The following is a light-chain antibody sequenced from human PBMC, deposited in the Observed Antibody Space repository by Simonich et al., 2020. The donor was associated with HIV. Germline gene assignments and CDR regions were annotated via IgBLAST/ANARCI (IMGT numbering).Light chain of an antibody. Sequence: DIVMTQSPDSLAVSLGERATINCKSSQSFLYNSNNKNYLAWYQQKPGQPPKLLIYWASTREAGVPDRFSGSGSGTDFTLTISSLQAEDVAVYYCQQYYSTPLTFGGGTKVEIE. V-gene: IGKV4-1*01. CDR3: QQYYSTPLT. CDR2: WAS. J-gene: IGKJ4*01. CDR1: QSFLYNSNNKNY.